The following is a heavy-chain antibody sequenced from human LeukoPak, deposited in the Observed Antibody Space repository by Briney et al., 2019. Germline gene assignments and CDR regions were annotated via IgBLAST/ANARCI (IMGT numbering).Heavy chain of an antibody. CDR2: IYYSGST. V-gene: IGHV4-59*08. J-gene: IGHJ4*02. D-gene: IGHD6-13*01. Sequence: SETLSLTCTVSGGSISSYYWSWIRQPPGKGLEWIGYIYYSGSTNYNPSLKSRVTMSVDTSKNQFSLKLSSVTAADTAVYYCARHRYIAAAVDYWGQGTLVTVSS. CDR1: GGSISSYY. CDR3: ARHRYIAAAVDY.